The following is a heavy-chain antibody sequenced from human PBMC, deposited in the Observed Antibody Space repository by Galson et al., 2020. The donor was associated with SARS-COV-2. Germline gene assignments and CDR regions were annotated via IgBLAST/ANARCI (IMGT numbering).Heavy chain of an antibody. CDR2: ISGSRGTT. V-gene: IGHV3-23*01. D-gene: IGHD3-22*01. CDR1: GFTFSTYA. J-gene: IGHJ4*02. CDR3: AKTGGSFYDSTGFYVFDY. Sequence: TGGSLRLSCATYGFTFSTYAISWVRQAPGKGLEWVSTISGSRGTTFYADSVKGRFTISRDYSKNTLYLQMDSLRAEDTAVYYCAKTGGSFYDSTGFYVFDYWGQGALVTVSS.